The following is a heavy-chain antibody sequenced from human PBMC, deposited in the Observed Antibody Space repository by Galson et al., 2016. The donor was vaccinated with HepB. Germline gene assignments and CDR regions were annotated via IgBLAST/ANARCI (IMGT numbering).Heavy chain of an antibody. J-gene: IGHJ4*02. D-gene: IGHD3-16*02. Sequence: SVKVSCKASGGTFSSYAISWVRQAPGQGLEWMGVIIPLFGSAYYAQKFQGRLTITADASTSTVYVELSSLIFEDTAVYYFARQMMTLGGVIVKPDNDFDYWGQGTQVTVSA. V-gene: IGHV1-69*13. CDR3: ARQMMTLGGVIVKPDNDFDY. CDR2: IIPLFGSA. CDR1: GGTFSSYA.